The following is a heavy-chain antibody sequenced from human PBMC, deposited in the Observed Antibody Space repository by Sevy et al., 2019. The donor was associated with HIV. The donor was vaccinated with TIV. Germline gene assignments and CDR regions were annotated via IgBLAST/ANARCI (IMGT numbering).Heavy chain of an antibody. D-gene: IGHD4-17*01. CDR2: ISFDGSNH. J-gene: IGHJ5*01. CDR1: GFTFGSYA. CDR3: ARDQHDYGGNVRTGWFDP. V-gene: IGHV3-30-3*01. Sequence: GGSLRLSCAASGFTFGSYAMHWVRQAPGKGLEWVAAISFDGSNHYYADSVKGRFTISRDNSRNTLYLQMNNLSREDTAVFYCARDQHDYGGNVRTGWFDPWGQGILVTVSS.